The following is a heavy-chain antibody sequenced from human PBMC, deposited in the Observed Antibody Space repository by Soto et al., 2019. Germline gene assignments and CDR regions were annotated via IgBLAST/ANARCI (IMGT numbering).Heavy chain of an antibody. J-gene: IGHJ4*02. Sequence: PGASLKISCQGSGYSFTSYWIGWVRQMPGKGLEWMGIIYPGDSDTRYSPSFQGQVTISADKSNSTAYLQWSSLKAPDTAMYYCARVYFSVHRNFDYWGQGTLVTVSS. V-gene: IGHV5-51*01. CDR2: IYPGDSDT. D-gene: IGHD2-8*01. CDR1: GYSFTSYW. CDR3: ARVYFSVHRNFDY.